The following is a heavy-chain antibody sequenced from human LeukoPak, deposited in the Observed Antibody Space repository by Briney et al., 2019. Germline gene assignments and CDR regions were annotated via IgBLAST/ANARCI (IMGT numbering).Heavy chain of an antibody. V-gene: IGHV4-34*01. CDR2: INHSGST. Sequence: SETLSLTCAVYGGSFSGYYWSWIRQPPGKGLEWIGEINHSGSTNYNPSLKSRVTISVDTSKNQFSLKLSSVTAADTAVYYCARVPGVNWGQGTLVTAST. J-gene: IGHJ4*02. D-gene: IGHD1-14*01. CDR3: ARVPGVN. CDR1: GGSFSGYY.